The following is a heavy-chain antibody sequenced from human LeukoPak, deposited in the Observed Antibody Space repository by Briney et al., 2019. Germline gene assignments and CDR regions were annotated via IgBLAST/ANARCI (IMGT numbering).Heavy chain of an antibody. CDR1: GFTVSSNY. J-gene: IGHJ4*02. D-gene: IGHD3-22*01. CDR3: AKDPTHYRVWDYYETIGLSY. CDR2: IYSDDGGGNT. V-gene: IGHV3-66*01. Sequence: GGSLRLSCAASGFTVSSNYMSWVRQAPGKGLEWVSIIYSDDGGGNTYHADSVKGRFTISRDNSKNTLNLHMNSLRAEDTAVYYCAKDPTHYRVWDYYETIGLSYWGQGTLVTVSS.